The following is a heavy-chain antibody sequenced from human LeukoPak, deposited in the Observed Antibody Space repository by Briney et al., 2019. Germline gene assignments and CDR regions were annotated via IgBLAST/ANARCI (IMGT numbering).Heavy chain of an antibody. CDR2: IYYSGST. CDR3: ARDSSGWYWDAFDI. Sequence: PSETLSLTCTVSGGSIISYYWSWIRQPPGKGLEWIGYIYYSGSTNYNPSLKSRVTISVATSKNQFSLKLSSVTAADTAVYYCARDSSGWYWDAFDIWGQGTMVTVSS. D-gene: IGHD6-19*01. V-gene: IGHV4-59*12. CDR1: GGSIISYY. J-gene: IGHJ3*02.